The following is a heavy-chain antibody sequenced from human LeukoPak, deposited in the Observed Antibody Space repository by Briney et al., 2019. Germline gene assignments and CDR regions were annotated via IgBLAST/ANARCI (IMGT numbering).Heavy chain of an antibody. CDR2: INHSGST. CDR1: GGSFSGYY. Sequence: PSETLSLTCAVYGGSFSGYYWSWIRQPPGKGLEWIGEINHSGSTNYNPSLKSRVTISVDTSKNQFSLKLSSVTAADTAVYYCARSGYCSGGSCYWGYYFDYWGQGTLVTVSS. CDR3: ARSGYCSGGSCYWGYYFDY. D-gene: IGHD2-15*01. J-gene: IGHJ4*02. V-gene: IGHV4-34*01.